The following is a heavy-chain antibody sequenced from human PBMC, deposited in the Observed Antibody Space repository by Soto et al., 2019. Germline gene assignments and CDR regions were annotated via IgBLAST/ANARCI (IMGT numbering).Heavy chain of an antibody. Sequence: SQTLSLTCTVSGGSISSGGYYWSWIRQHPGKGLEWIGYIYYSGSTYYNPSLKSRVTISVDTSKNQFSLKLGSGTAADTAVYYCARWPPNLGYCSSTSCPSRGSPGINFDYWGQGTLVTVSS. J-gene: IGHJ4*02. CDR3: ARWPPNLGYCSSTSCPSRGSPGINFDY. CDR2: IYYSGST. CDR1: GGSISSGGYY. V-gene: IGHV4-31*02. D-gene: IGHD2-2*01.